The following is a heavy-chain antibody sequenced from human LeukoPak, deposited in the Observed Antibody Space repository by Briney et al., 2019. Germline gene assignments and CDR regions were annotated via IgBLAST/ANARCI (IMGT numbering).Heavy chain of an antibody. J-gene: IGHJ4*02. Sequence: SETLSLTCTVSGGSISSGSYYWSWIRQPAGKGLEWIGRIYTSGSTNYNPSLKSRVTISVDTSKNQFSLKLSSVTAADTAVYYCAREGGYRYYFDYWGQGTLVTVSS. V-gene: IGHV4-61*02. D-gene: IGHD5-12*01. CDR3: AREGGYRYYFDY. CDR1: GGSISSGSYY. CDR2: IYTSGST.